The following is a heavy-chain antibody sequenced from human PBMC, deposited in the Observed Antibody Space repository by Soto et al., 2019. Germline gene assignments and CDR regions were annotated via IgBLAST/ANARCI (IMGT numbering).Heavy chain of an antibody. Sequence: QLQLQESGPGLVKPSETLSLTCTVSGGSISSSSYYWGWIRQPPGKGLEWIGSIYYSGSTYYNPSLKSRVTISVDTSKNQFSLKLSSVTAADTAVYYCARQSKVTTIWFDPWGQGTLVTVSS. CDR2: IYYSGST. CDR3: ARQSKVTTIWFDP. J-gene: IGHJ5*02. V-gene: IGHV4-39*01. CDR1: GGSISSSSYY. D-gene: IGHD4-17*01.